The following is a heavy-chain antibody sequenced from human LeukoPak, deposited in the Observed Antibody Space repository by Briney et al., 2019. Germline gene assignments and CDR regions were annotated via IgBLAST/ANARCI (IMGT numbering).Heavy chain of an antibody. V-gene: IGHV3-7*01. D-gene: IGHD6-13*01. CDR2: IKQDGSEK. Sequence: PGGSLRLSCAASGFTLSNFWIMWVSQAPGKGLEWVANIKQDGSEKYYVDSVKGRFTISRDNAKNSVYLQMNSLRAEDTAVYYCARAIAAAESYWGQGTLVTVSS. J-gene: IGHJ4*02. CDR3: ARAIAAAESY. CDR1: GFTLSNFW.